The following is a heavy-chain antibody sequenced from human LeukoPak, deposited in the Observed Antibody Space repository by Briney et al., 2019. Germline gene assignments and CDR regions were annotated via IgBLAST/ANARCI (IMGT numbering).Heavy chain of an antibody. V-gene: IGHV4-59*01. CDR1: GASIGSYY. CDR3: ARVTGYTIEDYFDY. D-gene: IGHD3-9*01. CDR2: IFYSGNT. Sequence: PSETLSLTCTVSGASIGSYYWSWIRQPPGRGLEWIGYIFYSGNTEYNPSLKSRVSISVKTSKNQFSLKLRSVTAADTAVYYCARVTGYTIEDYFDYWGQGTLVTVSS. J-gene: IGHJ4*02.